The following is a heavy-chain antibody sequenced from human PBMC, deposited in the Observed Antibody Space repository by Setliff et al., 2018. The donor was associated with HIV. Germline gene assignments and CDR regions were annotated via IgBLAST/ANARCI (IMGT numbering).Heavy chain of an antibody. J-gene: IGHJ6*02. Sequence: GESLKISCAASGFTFSSYSMNWVRQAPGKGLEWVANIKHDGSEKYYVDSVKGRFTISRDNAKKTLYLQMNSLRAEDTAVYYCARDYHAFRMIVVVDNYYGMDVWGQGTTVTVSS. D-gene: IGHD3-22*01. V-gene: IGHV3-7*01. CDR2: IKHDGSEK. CDR1: GFTFSSYS. CDR3: ARDYHAFRMIVVVDNYYGMDV.